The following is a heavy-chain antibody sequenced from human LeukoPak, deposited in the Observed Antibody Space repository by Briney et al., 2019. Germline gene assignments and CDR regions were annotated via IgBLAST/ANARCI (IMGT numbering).Heavy chain of an antibody. CDR3: ARRAYCSGGSCYSSQFDY. CDR2: IYYSGST. Sequence: SETLSLTCTVSGGSISSSSYYLGWIRQPPGKGLEWIVSIYYSGSTYYNPSLKSRVTISVDTSKNQFSLKLSSVTAADTAVYYCARRAYCSGGSCYSSQFDYWGQGTLVTVSS. J-gene: IGHJ4*02. D-gene: IGHD2-15*01. V-gene: IGHV4-39*01. CDR1: GGSISSSSYY.